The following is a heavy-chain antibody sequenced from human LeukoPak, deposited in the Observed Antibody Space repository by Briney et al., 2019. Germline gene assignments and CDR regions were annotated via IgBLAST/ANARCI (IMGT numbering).Heavy chain of an antibody. D-gene: IGHD2-2*01. J-gene: IGHJ4*02. CDR3: ARDYCSSTSCLFDY. CDR1: GYTFTGYH. Sequence: ASVKVSCKASGYTFTGYHMHWVRQAPGQGLEWMGRINPNSGDTNYAQKFQGRVTMTRDTSISTAYMELSRLRSDDTAVYYCARDYCSSTSCLFDYWGQGIPVTVSS. CDR2: INPNSGDT. V-gene: IGHV1-2*06.